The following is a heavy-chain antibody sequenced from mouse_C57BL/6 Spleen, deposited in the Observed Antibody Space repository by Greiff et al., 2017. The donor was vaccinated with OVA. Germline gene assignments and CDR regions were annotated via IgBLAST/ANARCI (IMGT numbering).Heavy chain of an antibody. V-gene: IGHV1-69*01. CDR2: IDPSDSYT. CDR3: ARRILYYAVDWYFDV. CDR1: GYTFTSYW. D-gene: IGHD1-1*02. Sequence: VQLQQPGAELVMPGASVKLSCKASGYTFTSYWMHWVKQRPGQGLEWIGEIDPSDSYTNYNQKFKGKSTLTVDKSSSTAYMQLSSLTSEDSAVYYGARRILYYAVDWYFDVWGTGTTVTVSA. J-gene: IGHJ1*03.